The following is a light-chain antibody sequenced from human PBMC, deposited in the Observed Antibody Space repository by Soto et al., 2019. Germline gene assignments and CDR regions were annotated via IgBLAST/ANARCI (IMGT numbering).Light chain of an antibody. Sequence: EIVLTQSPGTVSLSPGERATLSCRASQSVGSRWLAWYQQKPGQAPRVLIYGGSNRATGIPDRFSGSGSATDFTLTISSLAPDDFALYYWPQYYSSRTFGQGTKVEMK. CDR2: GGS. CDR3: PQYYSSRT. J-gene: IGKJ1*01. CDR1: QSVGSRW. V-gene: IGKV3-20*01.